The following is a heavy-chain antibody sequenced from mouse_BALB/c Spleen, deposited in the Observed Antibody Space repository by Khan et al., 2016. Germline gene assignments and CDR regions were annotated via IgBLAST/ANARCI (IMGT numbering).Heavy chain of an antibody. CDR1: GFTFNTYA. D-gene: IGHD1-1*01. CDR2: IRSKSNNYAT. J-gene: IGHJ1*01. Sequence: VQLVESGGGLVQPKGSLKLSCAASGFTFNTYAMNWVRQAPGKGLEWVARIRSKSNNYATYYADSVKDRFTISRDDSQSMLYLQMNNLKTEDTAMYYCVRHYYGSNWYFDVWAQGPRSPSPQ. V-gene: IGHV10-1*02. CDR3: VRHYYGSNWYFDV.